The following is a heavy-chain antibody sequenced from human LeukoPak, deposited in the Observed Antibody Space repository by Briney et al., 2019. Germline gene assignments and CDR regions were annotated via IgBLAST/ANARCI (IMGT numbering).Heavy chain of an antibody. J-gene: IGHJ4*02. V-gene: IGHV3-74*01. Sequence: GGSLRLSCVPPGFTFSTSWMHSVCDAPGGGLVWVSRINGDRGSRNYADSVKGRFTISRDNAKNTLYLQMSSLRVEDTAVYYCASASSHRTAAGGDYWGQGTLVTVST. CDR3: ASASSHRTAAGGDY. D-gene: IGHD6-13*01. CDR2: INGDRGSR. CDR1: GFTFSTSW.